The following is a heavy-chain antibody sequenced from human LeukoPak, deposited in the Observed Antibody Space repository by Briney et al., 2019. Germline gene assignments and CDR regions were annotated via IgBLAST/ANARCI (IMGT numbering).Heavy chain of an antibody. CDR1: GYTFTSYD. J-gene: IGHJ6*03. CDR3: ARTLRTSCSGGSCYSHYYYYYMDV. CDR2: MSPRSGNT. D-gene: IGHD2-15*01. V-gene: IGHV1-8*01. Sequence: ASVKVSCKASGYTFTSYDINWVRQAAGQGLEWMGWMSPRSGNTGYAQKFQGRVTLTRNTSISTAYMELSRLRSDDTAVYYCARTLRTSCSGGSCYSHYYYYYMDVWGKGTTVTVSS.